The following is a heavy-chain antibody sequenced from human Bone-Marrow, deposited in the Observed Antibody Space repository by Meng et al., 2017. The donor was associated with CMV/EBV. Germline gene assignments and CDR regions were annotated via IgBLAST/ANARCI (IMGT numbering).Heavy chain of an antibody. CDR3: ARDGYYDFWSGYYTPSWFDP. J-gene: IGHJ5*02. Sequence: RRYSMNWVRQAPGKGLEWVSSISSSSSYIYYADSVKGRFTISRDNAKNSLYLQMNSLRAEDTAVYYCARDGYYDFWSGYYTPSWFDPWGQGTLVTVSS. V-gene: IGHV3-21*01. D-gene: IGHD3-3*01. CDR1: RRYS. CDR2: ISSSSSYI.